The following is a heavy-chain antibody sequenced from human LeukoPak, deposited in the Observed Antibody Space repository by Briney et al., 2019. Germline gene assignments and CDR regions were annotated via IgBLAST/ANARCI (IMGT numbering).Heavy chain of an antibody. D-gene: IGHD6-13*01. J-gene: IGHJ4*02. Sequence: ASVKVSCRASGYTFTSYDINWVRQATGQGLEWMGWMNPNSGNTGYAQKFQGRVTITRNTSISTAYMELSSLRSEDTAVYYCATASPAAQLSFDYWGQGTLVTVSS. V-gene: IGHV1-8*03. CDR3: ATASPAAQLSFDY. CDR1: GYTFTSYD. CDR2: MNPNSGNT.